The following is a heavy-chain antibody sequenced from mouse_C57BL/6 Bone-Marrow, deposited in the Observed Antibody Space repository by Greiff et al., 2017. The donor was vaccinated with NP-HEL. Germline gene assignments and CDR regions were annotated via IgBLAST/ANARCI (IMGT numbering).Heavy chain of an antibody. Sequence: DVKLQESGPGLVKPSQSLSLTCSVTGYSITSGYYWNWIRQFPGNKLEWMGYISYDGSNNYNPSLKNRISITRDTSKNQFFLKLNSVTTEDTATYYCARDRGVVATDYAMDYWGQGTSVTVSS. CDR2: ISYDGSN. CDR1: GYSITSGYY. D-gene: IGHD1-1*01. V-gene: IGHV3-6*01. CDR3: ARDRGVVATDYAMDY. J-gene: IGHJ4*01.